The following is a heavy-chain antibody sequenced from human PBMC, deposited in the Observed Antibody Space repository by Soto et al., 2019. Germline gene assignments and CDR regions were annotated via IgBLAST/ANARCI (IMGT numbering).Heavy chain of an antibody. Sequence: SDRSSVADGSSRSAGYYRSWKRQPPGTGLEWIGHIYNTGSTYSNPSLQSRVTISVDMSKNQFSLKLSSVTAADTAVYYCARGSSGDKVDYWGQGTLVTVSS. V-gene: IGHV4-30-4*01. J-gene: IGHJ4*02. CDR3: ARGSSGDKVDY. CDR2: IYNTGST. CDR1: DGSSRSAGYY. D-gene: IGHD1-26*01.